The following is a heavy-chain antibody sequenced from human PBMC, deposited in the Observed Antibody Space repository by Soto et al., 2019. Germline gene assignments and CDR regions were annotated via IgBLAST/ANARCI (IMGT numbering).Heavy chain of an antibody. J-gene: IGHJ4*02. CDR3: ARHPALYY. Sequence: SETLSLTCTASGGSISSSSYYWGWIRQPPGKGLEWIGSIHYSGSTYYDPSLKSRVTISVDTSKNQFSLKLSSVTAADTALYYCARHPALYYWGQGTLVTVSS. V-gene: IGHV4-39*01. CDR1: GGSISSSSYY. CDR2: IHYSGST.